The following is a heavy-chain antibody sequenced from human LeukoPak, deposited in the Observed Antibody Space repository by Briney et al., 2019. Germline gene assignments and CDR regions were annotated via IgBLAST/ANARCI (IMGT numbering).Heavy chain of an antibody. J-gene: IGHJ4*02. V-gene: IGHV3-15*01. Sequence: GGSLRLSCAASGFTFSSYGMSWVRQAPGKGLEWVGRIKSKTDGGTTDYAAPVKGRFTISRDDSKNTLYLQMNSLKTEDTAVYYCTTEALYYDILTGYCFDYWGQGTLVTVSS. CDR2: IKSKTDGGTT. CDR3: TTEALYYDILTGYCFDY. D-gene: IGHD3-9*01. CDR1: GFTFSSYG.